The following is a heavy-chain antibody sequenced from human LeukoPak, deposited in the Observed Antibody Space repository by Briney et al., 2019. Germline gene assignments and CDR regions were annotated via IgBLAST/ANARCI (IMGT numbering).Heavy chain of an antibody. CDR1: GFTVSSNY. CDR2: IYSGGTT. CDR3: AWAPYWGRFDC. D-gene: IGHD7-27*01. V-gene: IGHV3-53*03. J-gene: IGHJ4*02. Sequence: PGGYLRLSCAASGFTVSSNYMSWVRQPPGKGLEWVSVIYSGGTTYYADSVKGRFTLSRDNSKNRMYLQMNSLRAADTAVYYCAWAPYWGRFDCWGQGSLVTVSS.